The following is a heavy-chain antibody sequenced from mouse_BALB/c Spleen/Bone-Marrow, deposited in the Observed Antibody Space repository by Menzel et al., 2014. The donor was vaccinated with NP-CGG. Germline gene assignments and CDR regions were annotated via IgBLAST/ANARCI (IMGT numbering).Heavy chain of an antibody. V-gene: IGHV4-1*02. J-gene: IGHJ2*01. D-gene: IGHD4-1*01. CDR3: ARPGTWGYFDY. CDR2: INPDSSTI. CDR1: GFDFSRYW. Sequence: LVESGGSLKLSCAASGFDFSRYWMSWVRQAPGKGLEWIGEINPDSSTINYTPSLKDKFIISRDNAKNTLYLQMSKVRSEDTALYYCARPGTWGYFDYWGQGTTLTVSS.